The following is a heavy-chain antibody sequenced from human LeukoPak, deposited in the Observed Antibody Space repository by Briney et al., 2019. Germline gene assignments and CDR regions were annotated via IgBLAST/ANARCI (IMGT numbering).Heavy chain of an antibody. CDR2: IYYSGNT. CDR3: ARAVTSSSSWYKWVNWFDP. CDR1: GGSFSTYY. J-gene: IGHJ5*02. D-gene: IGHD6-13*01. V-gene: IGHV4-59*12. Sequence: SETLSLTCTVSGGSFSTYYWSWIRQPPGKGLEWVGYIYYSGNTYYNPSLKSRVTISVDTSKNQFSLKLSSVTAADTAVYYCARAVTSSSSWYKWVNWFDPWGQGTLVTVSS.